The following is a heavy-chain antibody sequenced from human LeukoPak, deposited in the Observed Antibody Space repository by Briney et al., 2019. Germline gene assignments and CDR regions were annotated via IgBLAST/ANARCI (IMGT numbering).Heavy chain of an antibody. J-gene: IGHJ3*02. D-gene: IGHD4-17*01. CDR3: ARDGAPRPNAFDI. Sequence: GGSLRLSCAASGFIFGRDSMNWVRQAPGRGLEWISYISRDSDIRYYADSVKGRFTISRDNAKNSLYLQMNSLRAEDTAVYYCARDGAPRPNAFDIWGQGTMVTVSS. CDR2: ISRDSDIR. CDR1: GFIFGRDS. V-gene: IGHV3-21*05.